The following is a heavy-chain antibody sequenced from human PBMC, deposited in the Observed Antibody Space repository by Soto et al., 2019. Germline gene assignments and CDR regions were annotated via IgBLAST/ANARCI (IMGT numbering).Heavy chain of an antibody. CDR1: GGSISKYY. J-gene: IGHJ6*02. V-gene: IGHV4-59*01. CDR3: ARFNAYKLPRSGYYYAMDV. Sequence: AETLSLICTVSGGSISKYYWGWIRQPPGKGLEWIGYIYYNGDTDYSPSLKSRVTISVDTSKNQFSLKLYPVTAADTAVYYCARFNAYKLPRSGYYYAMDVWGQGTTVTVSS. D-gene: IGHD1-1*01. CDR2: IYYNGDT.